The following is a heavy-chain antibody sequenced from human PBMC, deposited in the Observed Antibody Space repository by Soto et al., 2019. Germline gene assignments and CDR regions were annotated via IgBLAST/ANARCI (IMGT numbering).Heavy chain of an antibody. CDR3: ARSRYYFDY. Sequence: QVHLVRPGVEVKKPGASVKVSGRASGYPLRNYGFGWVGQAPGLGPEWVGWIKVDNGDTKYAEKLQGRVTLTTDTSTSTAYMELRNLRSDDTAFYYCARSRYYFDYWGQGTLVTVSS. V-gene: IGHV1-18*01. J-gene: IGHJ4*02. CDR2: IKVDNGDT. CDR1: GYPLRNYG.